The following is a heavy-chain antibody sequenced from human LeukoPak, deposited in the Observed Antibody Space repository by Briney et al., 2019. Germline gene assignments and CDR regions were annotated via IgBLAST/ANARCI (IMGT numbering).Heavy chain of an antibody. V-gene: IGHV1-69*13. CDR1: GGTFSSYA. Sequence: SVKVSCKASGGTFSSYAISWVRQAPGQGLEWMGGIIPIFGTANYAQKFQGRVTITADESTSTAYMELSSPRSEDTAVYYCARGYCSGGSCYGDDAFDIWGQGTMVTVSS. CDR3: ARGYCSGGSCYGDDAFDI. CDR2: IIPIFGTA. J-gene: IGHJ3*02. D-gene: IGHD2-15*01.